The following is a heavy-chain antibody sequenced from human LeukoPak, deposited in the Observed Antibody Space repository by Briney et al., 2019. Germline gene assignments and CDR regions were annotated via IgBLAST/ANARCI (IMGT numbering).Heavy chain of an antibody. D-gene: IGHD2-2*01. CDR1: GYSFTSYW. Sequence: GESLKISCKGAGYSFTSYWFGWVRRMPGKGREGRGIIYPGDADTRYSPSFQGQVTISADKSISTSYLQRSSMKASDTAMYYCARLVGYCSSTSCPPGGEYYYYGMDVWGQGTTVTVSS. V-gene: IGHV5-51*01. CDR2: IYPGDADT. CDR3: ARLVGYCSSTSCPPGGEYYYYGMDV. J-gene: IGHJ6*02.